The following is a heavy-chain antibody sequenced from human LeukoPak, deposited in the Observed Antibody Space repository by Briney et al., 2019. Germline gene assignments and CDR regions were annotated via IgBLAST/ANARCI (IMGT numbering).Heavy chain of an antibody. Sequence: SETLSLTCTVSGGSISSYYWSWIRQPPGKGLEWIGYIYYSGSTNYNPSLKSRVTISVDTSKNQFSLKLSSVTAADTAVYYCARVGCSSTSCYPHRGMDVWGQGTTVTVSS. CDR3: ARVGCSSTSCYPHRGMDV. J-gene: IGHJ6*02. CDR2: IYYSGST. CDR1: GGSISSYY. V-gene: IGHV4-59*01. D-gene: IGHD2-2*01.